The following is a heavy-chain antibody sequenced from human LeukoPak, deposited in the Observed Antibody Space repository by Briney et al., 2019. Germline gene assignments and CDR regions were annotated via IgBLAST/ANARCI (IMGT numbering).Heavy chain of an antibody. CDR1: GFTFSNYA. CDR3: ARDKGDYTFDY. CDR2: IYSGGST. Sequence: GGSLRLSCAASGFTFSNYAMSWVRQAPGKGLEWVSVIYSGGSTYYADSVKGRFTISRDNSKNTLYLQMNSLRAEDTAVYYCARDKGDYTFDYWGQGTLVTVSS. V-gene: IGHV3-53*01. D-gene: IGHD4-17*01. J-gene: IGHJ4*02.